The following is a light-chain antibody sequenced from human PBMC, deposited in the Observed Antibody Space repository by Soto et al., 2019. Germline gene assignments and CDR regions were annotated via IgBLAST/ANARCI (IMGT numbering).Light chain of an antibody. CDR2: GAS. V-gene: IGKV3-15*01. CDR1: QSVSSI. J-gene: IGKJ3*01. Sequence: EIVMTQSPATLSVSPGERATLSCRASQSVSSILAWYQQKPGQAPRLLIYGASTRATGIPARFSGSGSGTEFTLTISSLQSEDFAVYYCQQYNNWPPSTFGPGTKVDIK. CDR3: QQYNNWPPST.